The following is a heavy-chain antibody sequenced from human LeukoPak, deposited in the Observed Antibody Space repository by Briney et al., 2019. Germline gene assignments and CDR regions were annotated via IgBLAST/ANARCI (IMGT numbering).Heavy chain of an antibody. V-gene: IGHV5-51*01. D-gene: IGHD3-22*01. J-gene: IGHJ3*02. CDR3: ARHRRYYYDSSGYTVDAFDI. CDR2: IYPGDSDT. CDR1: GYSFTSYW. Sequence: GESLKISCKGSGYSFTSYWIGWVRQMPGIGLEWMGIIYPGDSDTRYSPSFQGQVTISADKSISTAYLQWSSLKASDTAMYYCARHRRYYYDSSGYTVDAFDIWGQGTMVTASS.